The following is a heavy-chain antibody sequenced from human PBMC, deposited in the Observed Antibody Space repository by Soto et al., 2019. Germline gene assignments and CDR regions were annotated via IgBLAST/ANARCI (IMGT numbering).Heavy chain of an antibody. V-gene: IGHV3-64D*06. D-gene: IGHD5-18*01. J-gene: IGHJ4*02. Sequence: SLRLSSAASGFTVSNHYIDWVRQAPGKGLEYVSAISSNGGSTYYADSVKGRFTISRDNSKNTLYLQMSSLRAEDTAVYYCVKTLQYSYGLPHWGQGTLVTVSS. CDR3: VKTLQYSYGLPH. CDR2: ISSNGGST. CDR1: GFTVSNHY.